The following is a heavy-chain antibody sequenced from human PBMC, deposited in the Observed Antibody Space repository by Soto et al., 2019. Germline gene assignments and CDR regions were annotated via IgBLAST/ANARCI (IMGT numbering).Heavy chain of an antibody. J-gene: IGHJ4*02. CDR3: ARHWAAAGPFDY. D-gene: IGHD6-13*01. V-gene: IGHV1-18*01. CDR2: ISAYKSNT. CDR1: GYTFTSYG. Sequence: QIQLVQSGAEVKKPGASVKVSCKASGYTFTSYGISWVRQAPGQGLEWMGWISAYKSNTNYAQKLQGRDTITTATSTSAAYMGLRSLRSDATAVYYCARHWAAAGPFDYWGQGTLVTVSS.